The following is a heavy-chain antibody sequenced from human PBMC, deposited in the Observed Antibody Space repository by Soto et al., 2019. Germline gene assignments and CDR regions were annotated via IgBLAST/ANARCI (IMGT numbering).Heavy chain of an antibody. J-gene: IGHJ5*02. Sequence: TLSLTCTVSGGSISSGGYYWSWIRQHPGKGLEWIGYIFYSGSTYYNPSLKSRVTMSVDTSKNQFSLKLSSVTAADTAVYYCARDDRYCSSTSFYTGWFAPWGQGTLVTLSS. CDR1: GGSISSGGYY. CDR3: ARDDRYCSSTSFYTGWFAP. D-gene: IGHD2-2*02. CDR2: IFYSGST. V-gene: IGHV4-31*03.